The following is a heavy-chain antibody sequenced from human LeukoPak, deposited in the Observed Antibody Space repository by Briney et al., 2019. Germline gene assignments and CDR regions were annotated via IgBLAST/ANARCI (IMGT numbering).Heavy chain of an antibody. CDR1: GGSIGTYY. CDR2: IYVTGN. J-gene: IGHJ6*03. D-gene: IGHD3-16*02. V-gene: IGHV4-59*08. CDR3: ARHIGGGIEDMDV. Sequence: SETLSLTCTVSGGSIGTYYWSWVRRSPGKGLEWIGYIYVTGNRYNPYLQSRVTISVDTSRNQFFLKMSSVTAADTAVYYCARHIGGGIEDMDVWGKGTKVTVSS.